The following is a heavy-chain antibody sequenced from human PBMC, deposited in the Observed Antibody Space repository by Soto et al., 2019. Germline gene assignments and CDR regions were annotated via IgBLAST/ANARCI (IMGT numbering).Heavy chain of an antibody. CDR3: AKDRWVDFGDLKLPGY. Sequence: QVLLVESGGGVVQPGRSLRLSCAASGFPFISFGMHWVRQAPGKGLEWVAVISDDGSTKHYADSVKRRFTISRDNSKNTLYLQMNSLGPEDTAVYYCAKDRWVDFGDLKLPGYWCQGTLVTVSS. D-gene: IGHD4-17*01. CDR2: ISDDGSTK. V-gene: IGHV3-30*18. J-gene: IGHJ4*02. CDR1: GFPFISFG.